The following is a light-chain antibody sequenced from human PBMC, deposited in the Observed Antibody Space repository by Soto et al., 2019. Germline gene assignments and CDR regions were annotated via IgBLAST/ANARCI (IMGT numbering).Light chain of an antibody. J-gene: IGKJ4*01. Sequence: DIKMTQSPSSLSASVGDSFTLTCQASEDVSDYVNWYQQKPGRAPKLLIYDASKLETGVPSRFSGSGSGTDFSFTIRDLQPEDFATYYCQLYKNVILTFGGGTRVDI. CDR1: EDVSDY. V-gene: IGKV1-33*01. CDR3: QLYKNVILT. CDR2: DAS.